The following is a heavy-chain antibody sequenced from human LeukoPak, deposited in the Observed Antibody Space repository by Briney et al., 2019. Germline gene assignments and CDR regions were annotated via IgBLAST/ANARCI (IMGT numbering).Heavy chain of an antibody. J-gene: IGHJ6*03. Sequence: GGSLRLSCAASGFTFSSYGMHWVRQAPGKGLEWVAFIRYDGSNKYYADSVKGRFTISRDNSKNTLYLQMNSLKAEDTAVYYCAKDSSGWLGYYYMDVWGKGTTVTISS. CDR1: GFTFSSYG. D-gene: IGHD6-19*01. CDR2: IRYDGSNK. CDR3: AKDSSGWLGYYYMDV. V-gene: IGHV3-30*02.